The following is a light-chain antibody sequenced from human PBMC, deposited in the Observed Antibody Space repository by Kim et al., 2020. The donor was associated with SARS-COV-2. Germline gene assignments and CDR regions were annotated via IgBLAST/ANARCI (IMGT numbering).Light chain of an antibody. CDR1: KCVLYSSNNQNY. J-gene: IGKJ2*01. CDR2: WAS. CDR3: QQYYSTPYT. Sequence: RATINFKSSKCVLYSSNNQNYLAWYQQKPGQPPKLLIYWASTREYGVPDRFSGSGSGTDFTLTISSLQAEDVAVYYCQQYYSTPYTFGQGTKLEI. V-gene: IGKV4-1*01.